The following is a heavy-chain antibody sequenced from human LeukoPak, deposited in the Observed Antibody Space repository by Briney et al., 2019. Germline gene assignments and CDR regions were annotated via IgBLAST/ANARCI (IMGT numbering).Heavy chain of an antibody. Sequence: GGSLRLSCEASGFTFSSYWMNWVRQAPGKGLEWVANIKQDGSEKYYVDSVKGRFTISRDNAKNSLYLQMNSLRDEDTAVYYCARVITLVRRATYYYYYMDVWGKGTTVTISS. CDR2: IKQDGSEK. J-gene: IGHJ6*03. D-gene: IGHD3-10*01. CDR1: GFTFSSYW. CDR3: ARVITLVRRATYYYYYMDV. V-gene: IGHV3-7*01.